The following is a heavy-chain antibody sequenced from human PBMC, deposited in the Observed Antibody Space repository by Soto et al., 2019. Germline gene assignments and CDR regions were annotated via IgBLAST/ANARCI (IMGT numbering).Heavy chain of an antibody. CDR3: ARVGGRSDNWFDP. CDR2: IYYSGST. D-gene: IGHD3-3*01. V-gene: IGHV4-30-4*01. J-gene: IGHJ5*02. CDR1: GGSISSGDYY. Sequence: SETLSLTCTVSGGSISSGDYYRSWIRQPPGKGLEWIGYIYYSGSTYYNPSLKSRVTISVDTSKNQFSLKLSSVTAADTAVYYCARVGGRSDNWFDPWGQGTLVTSPQ.